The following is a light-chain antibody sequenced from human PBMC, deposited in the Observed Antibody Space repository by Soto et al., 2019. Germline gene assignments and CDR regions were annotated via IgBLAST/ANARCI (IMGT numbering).Light chain of an antibody. Sequence: QSVLTQPPSASGSPGQSVTISCTGTSNDVGGYVYVSWYQQYPGKPPKLMIYEVNKRASGVPDRFSGSKSGNTASLTVSGLQTEDEADYYCSSYAGTNIDVVFGGGTKLTVL. J-gene: IGLJ2*01. CDR3: SSYAGTNIDVV. V-gene: IGLV2-8*01. CDR1: SNDVGGYVY. CDR2: EVN.